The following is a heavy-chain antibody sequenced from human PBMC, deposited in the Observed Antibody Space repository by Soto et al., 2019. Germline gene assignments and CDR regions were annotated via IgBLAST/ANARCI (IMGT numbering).Heavy chain of an antibody. D-gene: IGHD5-18*01. J-gene: IGHJ4*02. CDR1: GGTFSSYA. CDR3: ARYAIQIWSTYFDY. Sequence: QVQLVQSGAEVKKPGSSVKVSCKASGGTFSSYAISWVRQAPGQGIGWMGGSIPIFGTANYAQKFQGRVTITADESTSKAYMELSRLRSKDTAVYYCARYAIQIWSTYFDYWGQGTLVTVSS. V-gene: IGHV1-69*12. CDR2: SIPIFGTA.